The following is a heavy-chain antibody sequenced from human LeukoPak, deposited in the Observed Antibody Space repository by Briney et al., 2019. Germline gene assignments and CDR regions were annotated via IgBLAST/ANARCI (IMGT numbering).Heavy chain of an antibody. CDR3: ARCGGDCYYSPAFDI. CDR1: GDSVSSNNYY. CDR2: INHSEKT. D-gene: IGHD2-21*02. Sequence: PSETLSLTCSVSGDSVSSNNYYWGWIRQPPGKGLEWIGSINHSEKTFYNPSLKSRVTISVDTSDNQFSLKLRSVTAADTAVYYCARCGGDCYYSPAFDIWGQGTMVTVSS. V-gene: IGHV4-39*01. J-gene: IGHJ3*02.